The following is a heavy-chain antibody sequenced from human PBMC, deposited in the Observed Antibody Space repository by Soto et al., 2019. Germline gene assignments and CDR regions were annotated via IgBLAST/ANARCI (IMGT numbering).Heavy chain of an antibody. CDR2: IYYSGTT. V-gene: IGHV4-28*03. Sequence: SETLSLTCAVSGYSISSSNWWGWIRQPPGKGLEWIGYIYYSGTTYYNPSLKSRVTMSVDTSKNQFSLKLTSVTAVDTAVYYWARGETQGLFDFGGKEPRVTFPS. J-gene: IGHJ4*02. CDR1: GYSISSSNW. D-gene: IGHD1-26*01. CDR3: ARGETQGLFDF.